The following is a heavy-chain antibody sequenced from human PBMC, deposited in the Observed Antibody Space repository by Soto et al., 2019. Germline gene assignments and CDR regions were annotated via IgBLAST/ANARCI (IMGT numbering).Heavy chain of an antibody. CDR1: GFTFSGSA. Sequence: VKLVESGGGLVQPGGSLKLSCAASGFTFSGSAMHWVRQASGKGLEWVGRIRSIANSYATTYAASVRGRFTISRDDPKGTAYLPMHSLETEDTAVYYCTTLSGYNSGWGQGTLVTVSS. CDR3: TTLSGYNSG. V-gene: IGHV3-73*01. J-gene: IGHJ4*02. CDR2: IRSIANSYAT. D-gene: IGHD6-19*01.